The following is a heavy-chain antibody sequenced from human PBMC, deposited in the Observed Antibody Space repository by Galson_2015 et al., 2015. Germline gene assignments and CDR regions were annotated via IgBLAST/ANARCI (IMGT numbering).Heavy chain of an antibody. D-gene: IGHD6-19*01. CDR2: ISSNGGST. CDR3: VKDRRAVAGTRVFDY. V-gene: IGHV3-64D*08. Sequence: SLRLSCAASGFTFSSYAMHWVRQAPGKGLEYVSAISSNGGSTYYADSVKGRFTISRDNSKNTLYLQMSSLRAEDTAVYYCVKDRRAVAGTRVFDYWGQGTLVTVSS. CDR1: GFTFSSYA. J-gene: IGHJ4*02.